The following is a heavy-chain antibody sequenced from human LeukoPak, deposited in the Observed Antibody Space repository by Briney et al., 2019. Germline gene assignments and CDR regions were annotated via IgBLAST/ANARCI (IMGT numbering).Heavy chain of an antibody. Sequence: ASVNVSCKASGYTFTSYDINWVRQAPGQGLEWMGWMNPNSGNTGYAQKFQGRVTMTRNTSISTAYMELSSLRSEDTAVYYCARGGIRPVAAAANDYWGQGTLVTVSS. CDR2: MNPNSGNT. J-gene: IGHJ4*02. V-gene: IGHV1-8*01. CDR3: ARGGIRPVAAAANDY. CDR1: GYTFTSYD. D-gene: IGHD6-13*01.